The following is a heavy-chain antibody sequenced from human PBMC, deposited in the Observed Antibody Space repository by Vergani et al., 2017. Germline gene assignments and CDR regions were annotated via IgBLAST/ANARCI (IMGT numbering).Heavy chain of an antibody. CDR2: IYYSGST. CDR3: ASNQPYYYGSGSYLEVVWFDP. V-gene: IGHV4-39*07. CDR1: GGSISSSSYY. J-gene: IGHJ5*02. D-gene: IGHD3-10*01. Sequence: QLQLQESGPGLVKPSETLSLTCTVSGGSISSSSYYWGWIRQPPGKGLEWIGSIYYSGSTYYNPSLKSRVTISVDTSKNQFSLKLRSVTAADTAVYYCASNQPYYYGSGSYLEVVWFDPWGQGTLVTVSS.